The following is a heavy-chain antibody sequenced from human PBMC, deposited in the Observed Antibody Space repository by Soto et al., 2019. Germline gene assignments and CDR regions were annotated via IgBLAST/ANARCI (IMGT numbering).Heavy chain of an antibody. CDR2: IYWDDDR. J-gene: IGHJ4*02. CDR3: AQTTPFDFIGYYFDY. CDR1: GFSLSTTPVG. D-gene: IGHD3-9*01. Sequence: QITLKESGPTLVKPTQTLTLTCTLSGFSLSTTPVGVGWIRQPPGQALEWLALIYWDDDRRYIPSLKNRLTFTTDSPGDKVVPTMTDMDPVYTGTYYCAQTTPFDFIGYYFDYWGPGILVTVSS. V-gene: IGHV2-5*02.